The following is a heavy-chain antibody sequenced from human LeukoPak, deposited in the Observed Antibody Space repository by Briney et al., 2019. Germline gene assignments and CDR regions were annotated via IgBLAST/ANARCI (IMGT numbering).Heavy chain of an antibody. J-gene: IGHJ4*02. CDR3: AKQTGSGGATIKDY. CDR2: ISSGSSNI. D-gene: IGHD1-26*01. CDR1: GFTFSIYS. Sequence: GGSLRLSCEASGFTFSIYSMNWVRQAPGKGLEWVSSISSGSSNIFYADSVKGRFTISRDNAKNSLYMQMNSLRAEDTAVYFCAKQTGSGGATIKDYWGQGTLVTVSS. V-gene: IGHV3-21*04.